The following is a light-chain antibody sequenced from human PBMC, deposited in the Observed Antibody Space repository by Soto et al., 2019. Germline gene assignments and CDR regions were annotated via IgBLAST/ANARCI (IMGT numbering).Light chain of an antibody. V-gene: IGKV3-20*01. CDR2: GAS. CDR1: QSVNSNY. CDR3: QQYDSTSPT. Sequence: EIVLTQSPGTLSLSPGDRATLSCRASQSVNSNYLAWYQRKPGQAPRLLIYGASNGATDIPYRFYASGYGTDFTRTITRLEAEDLAVYYCQQYDSTSPTFGQGTKVEVK. J-gene: IGKJ1*01.